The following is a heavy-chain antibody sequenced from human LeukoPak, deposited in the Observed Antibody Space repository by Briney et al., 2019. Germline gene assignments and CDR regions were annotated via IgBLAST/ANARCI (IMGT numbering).Heavy chain of an antibody. CDR3: ARGDSSGYYAPDY. CDR1: GYTFTNYA. Sequence: ASVKVSCKASGYTFTNYAINWVRQAPGQGLEWMGWISAYNGNTNYVQKLQGRATMTTDTSTRTAYVELRSLRCDDTAVYYCARGDSSGYYAPDYWGQGTLVTVSS. D-gene: IGHD3-22*01. CDR2: ISAYNGNT. J-gene: IGHJ4*02. V-gene: IGHV1-18*01.